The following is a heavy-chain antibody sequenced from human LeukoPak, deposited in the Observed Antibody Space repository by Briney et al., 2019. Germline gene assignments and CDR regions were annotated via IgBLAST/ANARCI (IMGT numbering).Heavy chain of an antibody. V-gene: IGHV4-59*08. Sequence: SETLSLTCTVSGGSISSYYWSWIRQLPGKGLEWIGYIYYSGSTSYNPSLKSRVTISVDTSNNQFSLKLSSVTAADTAVYYCAGHRVGTTYFDYWGQGTLVTVSS. CDR2: IYYSGST. CDR3: AGHRVGTTYFDY. J-gene: IGHJ4*02. D-gene: IGHD1-26*01. CDR1: GGSISSYY.